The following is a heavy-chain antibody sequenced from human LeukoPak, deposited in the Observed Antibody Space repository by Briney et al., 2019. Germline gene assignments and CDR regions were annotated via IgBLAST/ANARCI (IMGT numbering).Heavy chain of an antibody. J-gene: IGHJ4*02. Sequence: PGGTLRLSCAASGFTFDDYAMHWVRQPPGKGLEWVSLISGDGGSTYSADSVKGRFPISRDNSKNSLYLQMNSLRTEDTALYYCARDQDDSGKDYWGQGTLVTVSS. D-gene: IGHD6-19*01. CDR2: ISGDGGST. CDR1: GFTFDDYA. CDR3: ARDQDDSGKDY. V-gene: IGHV3-43*02.